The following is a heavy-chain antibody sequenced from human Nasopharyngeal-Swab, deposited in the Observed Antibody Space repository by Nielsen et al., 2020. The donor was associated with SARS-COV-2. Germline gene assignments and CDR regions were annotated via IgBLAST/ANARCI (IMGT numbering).Heavy chain of an antibody. CDR3: ARERRWLQGNWFDP. D-gene: IGHD5-24*01. J-gene: IGHJ5*02. CDR2: IYYSGST. CDR1: GGSISSGGYY. V-gene: IGHV4-61*08. Sequence: GSLRLSCAISGGSISSGGYYWSWIRQPPGKGLEWIGYIYYSGSTNYNPSLKSRVTISVDTSKNQFSLKLSSVTAADTAVYYCARERRWLQGNWFDPWGQGTLVTVSS.